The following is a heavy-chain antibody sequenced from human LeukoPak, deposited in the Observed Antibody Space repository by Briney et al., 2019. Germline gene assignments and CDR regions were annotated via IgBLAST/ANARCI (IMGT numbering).Heavy chain of an antibody. CDR1: GFTFSSYG. V-gene: IGHV3-30*18. J-gene: IGHJ4*02. Sequence: GGSLRLSCAASGFTFSSYGMHWVRQAPGKGLEWVAVISYDGSNKYYADSVKGRFTISRDNSKNTLYLQMNSLRAEDTAVYYGAKDLIYWGQGTLVTVSS. CDR3: AKDLIY. D-gene: IGHD3-16*01. CDR2: ISYDGSNK.